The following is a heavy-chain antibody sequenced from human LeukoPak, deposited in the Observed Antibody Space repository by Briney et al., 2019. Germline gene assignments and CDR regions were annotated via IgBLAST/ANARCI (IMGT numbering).Heavy chain of an antibody. CDR1: GFTFSSYA. CDR3: ARAEDFDWLPDY. D-gene: IGHD3-9*01. Sequence: GSLRLSCAASGFTFSSYAMHWVRQAPGKGLEYVSAISSNGGSTYYANSVKGRFTISRDNSKNTLYLQMGSLRAEDMAVYYCARAEDFDWLPDYWGQGTLVTVSS. V-gene: IGHV3-64*01. J-gene: IGHJ4*02. CDR2: ISSNGGST.